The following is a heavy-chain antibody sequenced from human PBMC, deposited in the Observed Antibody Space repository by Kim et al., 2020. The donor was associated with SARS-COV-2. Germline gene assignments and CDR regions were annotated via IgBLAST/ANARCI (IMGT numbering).Heavy chain of an antibody. CDR3: AKDPYYDFWSGYYFAY. D-gene: IGHD3-3*01. CDR2: ISGSGGST. J-gene: IGHJ4*02. V-gene: IGHV3-23*01. Sequence: GGSLRLSCAASGFTFSNYAMSWVRQAPGKGLEWVSAISGSGGSTYYADSVQGRFTISRVNSKNTLYLQMNSLRAEDTAVYYCAKDPYYDFWSGYYFAYWGQGTLVTVSS. CDR1: GFTFSNYA.